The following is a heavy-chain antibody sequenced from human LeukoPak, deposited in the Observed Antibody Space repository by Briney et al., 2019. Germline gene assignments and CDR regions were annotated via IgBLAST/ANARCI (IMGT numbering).Heavy chain of an antibody. J-gene: IGHJ4*02. Sequence: GGSLRLSCAASGFSFSSYTMHWVRQAPGKGLEWVAVILYDAINKYYADSVKGRFTISRDNSKNTLYLQMNSLRNEDTAVYYCARDDGDDISIVNDYYLDSWGQGTLVTVSS. CDR2: ILYDAINK. D-gene: IGHD2/OR15-2a*01. CDR1: GFSFSSYT. CDR3: ARDDGDDISIVNDYYLDS. V-gene: IGHV3-30-3*01.